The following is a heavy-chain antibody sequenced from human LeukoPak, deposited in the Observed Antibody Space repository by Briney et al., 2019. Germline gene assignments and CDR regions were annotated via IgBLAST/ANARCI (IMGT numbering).Heavy chain of an antibody. CDR1: GFTFSNAW. J-gene: IGHJ4*02. D-gene: IGHD6-6*01. V-gene: IGHV3-66*02. CDR3: ASGTSISARIDY. CDR2: IYVGGTT. Sequence: GGSLRLSCAASGFTFSNAWMSWVRQAPGKGLEWVSVIYVGGTTDYADSVKGRFTISRDNSKNTVYLQMNSLRAEDTAVYYCASGTSISARIDYWGQGTLVTVSS.